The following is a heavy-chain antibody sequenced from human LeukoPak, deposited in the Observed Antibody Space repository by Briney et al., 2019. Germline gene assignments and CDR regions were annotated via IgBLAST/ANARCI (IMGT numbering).Heavy chain of an antibody. CDR1: GFTVSSNY. V-gene: IGHV3-53*01. CDR3: ATKRGYNYGLDY. D-gene: IGHD5-18*01. Sequence: PGGSLRLCCAASGFTVSSNYMSWVRQAPGKGLEWVSVTYSGGSTYYADSVKCRFTISRDNSKNTLYLQMNSLRAEDTAVYYCATKRGYNYGLDYWGQGTLVTVSS. CDR2: TYSGGST. J-gene: IGHJ4*02.